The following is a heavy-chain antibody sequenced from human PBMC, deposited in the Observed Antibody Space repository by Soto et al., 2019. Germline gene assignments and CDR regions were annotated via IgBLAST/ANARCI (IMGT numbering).Heavy chain of an antibody. CDR3: VKGAPGPHLYFYGVDV. D-gene: IGHD6-13*01. CDR1: GFTFSSYA. CDR2: ISGNGGST. J-gene: IGHJ6*02. V-gene: IGHV3-64D*06. Sequence: GGSLRLSCAASGFTFSSYAMHWVRQAPGKGLEYVSAISGNGGSTYYAGSVKGRFTISRDNSKNTVYLQMRSVRAEDSAVYYCVKGAPGPHLYFYGVDVWGQGTTVTVSS.